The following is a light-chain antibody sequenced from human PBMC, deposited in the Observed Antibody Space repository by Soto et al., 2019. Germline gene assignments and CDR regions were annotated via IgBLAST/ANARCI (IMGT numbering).Light chain of an antibody. Sequence: IGMTQSPATLSVSPGERATLSCRASQSVSTNLAWYQHKPGQAPRLLIYGASSRATGIPDRFSGSGSGTDFTLTISRLEPEDFAVYYCQQHGSSPIPFGQGTRLEIK. CDR3: QQHGSSPIP. J-gene: IGKJ5*01. V-gene: IGKV3-20*01. CDR2: GAS. CDR1: QSVSTN.